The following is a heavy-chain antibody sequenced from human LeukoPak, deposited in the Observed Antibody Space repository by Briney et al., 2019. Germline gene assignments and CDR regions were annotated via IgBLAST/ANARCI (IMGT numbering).Heavy chain of an antibody. V-gene: IGHV4-59*08. CDR2: ISYSGGT. J-gene: IGHJ6*03. CDR1: GGSVSSYF. Sequence: SETLSLTCTVSGGSVSSYFWSWIRQPPAKGLEWVGYISYSGGTNYNPSLKSRVPISLDTSKNQFSLKVTSVTDADTALYYCARGLDTYYDFWSGYYQNYYYYYMDVWGKGTTVTVSS. D-gene: IGHD3-3*01. CDR3: ARGLDTYYDFWSGYYQNYYYYYMDV.